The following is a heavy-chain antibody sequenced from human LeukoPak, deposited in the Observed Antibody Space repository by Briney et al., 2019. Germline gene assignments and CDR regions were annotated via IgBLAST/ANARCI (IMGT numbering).Heavy chain of an antibody. Sequence: GGSLRLSCTVSGVSFNSFYMNWVRQAPGKGLEWISYIDTQSQTVYYADSMRGRFTVSRDNAKNSLYLQINSLRDEDTALYYCAGGGDSGWAIDNWGQGTLVIVSS. D-gene: IGHD6-19*01. V-gene: IGHV3-48*02. CDR3: AGGGDSGWAIDN. J-gene: IGHJ4*02. CDR1: GVSFNSFY. CDR2: IDTQSQTV.